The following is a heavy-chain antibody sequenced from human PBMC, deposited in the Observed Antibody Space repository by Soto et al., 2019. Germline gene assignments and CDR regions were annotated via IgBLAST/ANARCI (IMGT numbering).Heavy chain of an antibody. Sequence: QVQLVQSGAEVKKPGSSVKVSCKASGGTFSRHAINWVRQAPGHGLQWMGGIVPLFGTANYAQKFQGRATITADESTSTAHMELRSLRSEDTAVYYCARDYGHDCSGGNCYFYFWGQGTLVTVSS. D-gene: IGHD2-15*01. CDR3: ARDYGHDCSGGNCYFYF. CDR1: GGTFSRHA. J-gene: IGHJ4*02. V-gene: IGHV1-69*01. CDR2: IVPLFGTA.